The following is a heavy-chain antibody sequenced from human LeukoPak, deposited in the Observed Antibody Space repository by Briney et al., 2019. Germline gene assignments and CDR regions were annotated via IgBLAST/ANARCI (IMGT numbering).Heavy chain of an antibody. D-gene: IGHD2-15*01. CDR3: ARGYCSGGSCYWDAFDI. CDR2: IYYSGST. Sequence: SETLSLTCTVSGGSISSGDYYWSWIRQPPGKGLEWIGYIYYSGSTYYNPSLKSRVTISVDTSKNQFSLKLSSVTAADTAVYYCARGYCSGGSCYWDAFDIWSQGTMVTVSS. V-gene: IGHV4-30-4*01. J-gene: IGHJ3*02. CDR1: GGSISSGDYY.